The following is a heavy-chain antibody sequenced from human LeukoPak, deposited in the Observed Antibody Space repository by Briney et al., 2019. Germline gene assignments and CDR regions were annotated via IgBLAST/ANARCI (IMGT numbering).Heavy chain of an antibody. D-gene: IGHD3-10*01. V-gene: IGHV3-23*01. CDR1: GFTFSNYD. Sequence: PGGSLRLSCAASGFTFSNYDMSWVRQAPGKGLEWVSAISGSGGSTYYADSVKGRSTISRDNSKNTLYLQMNSLRAEDTAVYYCAKDLDYYGSGSYDFDYWGQGTLVTVSS. CDR2: ISGSGGST. J-gene: IGHJ4*02. CDR3: AKDLDYYGSGSYDFDY.